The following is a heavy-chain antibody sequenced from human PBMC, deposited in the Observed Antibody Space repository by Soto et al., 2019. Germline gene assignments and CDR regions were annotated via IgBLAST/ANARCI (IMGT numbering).Heavy chain of an antibody. D-gene: IGHD3-3*01. V-gene: IGHV1-3*01. CDR2: INAGNGNT. Sequence: ASVKVSCKASGYTFTSYAMHWVRQAPGQRLEWMGWINAGNGNTKYSQKFQGRVTITRDTSASTAYMELSSLRSEDTAVYYCARDYDFWSGYYGFDYWGQGTLVT. CDR3: ARDYDFWSGYYGFDY. CDR1: GYTFTSYA. J-gene: IGHJ4*02.